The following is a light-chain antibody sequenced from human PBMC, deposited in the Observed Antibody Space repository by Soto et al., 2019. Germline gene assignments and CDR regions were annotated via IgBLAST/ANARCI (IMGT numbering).Light chain of an antibody. CDR3: SSYTSSSTPYV. CDR2: EVS. CDR1: SSDVGGYNY. Sequence: QSALTQPASVSGSPGQSITISCTGTSSDVGGYNYVSWYQQHPGKAPKLTIYEVSNRPSGVSNRFSGSKSGNSASLTISGLQAEDEADYYCSSYTSSSTPYVFGTGTKLTVL. J-gene: IGLJ1*01. V-gene: IGLV2-14*01.